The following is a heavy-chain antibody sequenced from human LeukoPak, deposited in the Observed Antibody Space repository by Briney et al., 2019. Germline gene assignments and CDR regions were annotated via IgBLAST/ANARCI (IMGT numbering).Heavy chain of an antibody. CDR1: GFTFSSYA. V-gene: IGHV3-23*01. J-gene: IGHJ2*01. CDR3: AKAPESYWYFDL. Sequence: GGSLRLSCAASGFTFSSYAMSWVRQAPGKGLEWVSTISSSGGSTYYAASVKGHFTISRDNSKNTLYLQMNSLSGEDTAVYYCAKAPESYWYFDLWGRGTLVAVSS. CDR2: ISSSGGST.